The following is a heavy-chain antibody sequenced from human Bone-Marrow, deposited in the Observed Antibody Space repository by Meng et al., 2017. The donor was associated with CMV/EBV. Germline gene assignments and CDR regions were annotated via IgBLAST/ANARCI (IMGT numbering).Heavy chain of an antibody. CDR3: AKDHLLFGGPNAYFDD. J-gene: IGHJ4*02. CDR1: GFTFSSYE. V-gene: IGHV3-48*03. CDR2: ISSSGSTI. Sequence: GESLKISCAASGFTFSSYEMNWVRQAPGKGLEWVSYISSSGSTIYYADSVKGRFTISRDNSKNTLYLQMDSLRAEETAMYYCAKDHLLFGGPNAYFDDWGQGTLVTVSS. D-gene: IGHD3-16*01.